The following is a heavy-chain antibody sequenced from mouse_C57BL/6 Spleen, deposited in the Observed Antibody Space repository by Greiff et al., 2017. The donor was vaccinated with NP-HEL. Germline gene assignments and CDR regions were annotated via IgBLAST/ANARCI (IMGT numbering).Heavy chain of an antibody. D-gene: IGHD2-3*01. CDR3: ARGGYDCYYPYWYFDD. CDR1: GYTFTNYW. Sequence: VQLQESGAELVRPGTSVKMSCKASGYTFTNYWIGWAKQRPGHGLEWIGDIYPGGGYTNYNEKFKGKATLTADKSSSTACMQFSSLTYEDSAIYYCARGGYDCYYPYWYFDDWGTGTTVTVSS. V-gene: IGHV1-63*01. CDR2: IYPGGGYT. J-gene: IGHJ1*03.